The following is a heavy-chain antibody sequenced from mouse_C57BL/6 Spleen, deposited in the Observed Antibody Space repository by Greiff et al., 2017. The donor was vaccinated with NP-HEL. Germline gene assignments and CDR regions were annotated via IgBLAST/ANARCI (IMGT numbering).Heavy chain of an antibody. CDR1: GFTFSSYA. Sequence: DVKLVESGGGLVKPGGSLKLSCAASGFTFSSYAMSWVRQTPEKRLEWVATISDGGSYTYYPDNVKGRFTISRDNAKNNLYLQMSHLKSEDTAMYYCAREENSFDYWGQGTTLTVSS. CDR2: ISDGGSYT. V-gene: IGHV5-4*01. J-gene: IGHJ2*01. CDR3: AREENSFDY.